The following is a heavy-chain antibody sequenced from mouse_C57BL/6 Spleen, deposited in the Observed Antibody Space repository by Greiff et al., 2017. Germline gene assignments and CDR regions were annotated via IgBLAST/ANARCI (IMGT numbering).Heavy chain of an antibody. CDR2: IYPGDGDT. D-gene: IGHD1-1*01. V-gene: IGHV1-82*01. CDR3: ARGDYGSSYNY. J-gene: IGHJ2*01. Sequence: VKLMESGPELVKPGASVKISCKASGYAFSSSWMNWVKQRPGKGLEWIGRIYPGDGDTNYNGKFKGKATLTADKSSSTAYMQLSSLTSEDSAVYFCARGDYGSSYNYWGQGTTLTVSS. CDR1: GYAFSSSW.